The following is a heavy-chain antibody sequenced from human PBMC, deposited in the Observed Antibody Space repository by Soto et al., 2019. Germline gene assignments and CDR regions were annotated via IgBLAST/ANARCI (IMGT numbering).Heavy chain of an antibody. V-gene: IGHV1-18*01. D-gene: IGHD3-10*01. CDR3: ARGVGSGSYYNQYNWFDP. Sequence: QVQLVQSGAEVKKPGASVKVSCKASGYTFTNYGISWVGQAPGQELEWMGWISAYNGNTKYAQKLQGRVTMTTATSTSTAYMELRSLRSDDTAVYYCARGVGSGSYYNQYNWFDPWGQGTLVTVSS. CDR2: ISAYNGNT. CDR1: GYTFTNYG. J-gene: IGHJ5*02.